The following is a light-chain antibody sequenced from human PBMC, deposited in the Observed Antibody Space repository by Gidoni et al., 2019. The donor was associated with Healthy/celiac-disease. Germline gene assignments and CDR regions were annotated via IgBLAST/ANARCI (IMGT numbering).Light chain of an antibody. J-gene: IGKJ1*01. CDR2: GAS. V-gene: IGKV3-20*01. CDR1: QSVNSSY. Sequence: EIVLTQSPGTRSLSPGERATLSCRASQSVNSSYLAWYQQKPGQAPRLLIYGASSRATGIPDRFSGSGSGTDFTLTISRLEPEDFAVYYCQQYGSSRTFGQGTKVEIK. CDR3: QQYGSSRT.